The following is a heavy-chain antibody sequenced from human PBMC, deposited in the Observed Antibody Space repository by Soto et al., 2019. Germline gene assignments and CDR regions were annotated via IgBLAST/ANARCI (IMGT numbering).Heavy chain of an antibody. CDR3: ARYSRYIWGSYRPAYFDY. CDR1: GGSISSYY. D-gene: IGHD3-16*02. J-gene: IGHJ4*02. CDR2: IYYSGST. V-gene: IGHV4-59*01. Sequence: PSETLSLTCTVSGGSISSYYWSWIRQPPGKGLEWIGYIYYSGSTNYNPSLKSRVTISVDTSKNQFSLKLSSVTAADTAVYYCARYSRYIWGSYRPAYFDYWGQGTLVTVSS.